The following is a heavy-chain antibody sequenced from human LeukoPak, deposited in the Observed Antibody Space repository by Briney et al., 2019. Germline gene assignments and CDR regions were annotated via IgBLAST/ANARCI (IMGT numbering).Heavy chain of an antibody. CDR2: IIPIFGTA. Sequence: SVKVSCKASGGTFSSYAISWVRQAPGQGLEWMGGIIPIFGTANYAQKFQGRVTITADESASTAYMELSSLRSEDTAVYYCARDVFPYYYDSSGMFDYWGQGTLVTVSS. D-gene: IGHD3-22*01. V-gene: IGHV1-69*01. CDR3: ARDVFPYYYDSSGMFDY. J-gene: IGHJ4*02. CDR1: GGTFSSYA.